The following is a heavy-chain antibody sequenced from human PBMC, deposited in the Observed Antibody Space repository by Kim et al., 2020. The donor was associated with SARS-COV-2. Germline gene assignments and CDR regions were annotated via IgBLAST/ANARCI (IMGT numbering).Heavy chain of an antibody. J-gene: IGHJ4*02. V-gene: IGHV3-74*01. Sequence: GGSLRLSCAASGFTFSSSWMHWVRQAPGKGLVWVSRLKSDGGSTSYAGSVEGRFTISRDNAKNTLYLQMNSLRAEDTAIYYCARGGQYSTSSLDYWGQGTLVTVSS. D-gene: IGHD6-6*01. CDR2: LKSDGGST. CDR1: GFTFSSSW. CDR3: ARGGQYSTSSLDY.